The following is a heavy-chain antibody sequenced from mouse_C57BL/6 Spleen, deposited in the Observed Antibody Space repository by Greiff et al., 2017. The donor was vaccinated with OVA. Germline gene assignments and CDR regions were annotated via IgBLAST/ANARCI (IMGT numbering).Heavy chain of an antibody. CDR3: ARHGDYDVCDY. D-gene: IGHD2-4*01. J-gene: IGHJ2*01. V-gene: IGHV5-9*01. Sequence: EVKLMEFGGGLVKPGGSLKLSCAASGFTFSSYTMSWVRQTPEKRLEWVATISGGGGNTYYPDSVKGRFTISRDNAKNTLYLQMSSLRSEDTALYYCARHGDYDVCDYWGQGTTLTVSS. CDR1: GFTFSSYT. CDR2: ISGGGGNT.